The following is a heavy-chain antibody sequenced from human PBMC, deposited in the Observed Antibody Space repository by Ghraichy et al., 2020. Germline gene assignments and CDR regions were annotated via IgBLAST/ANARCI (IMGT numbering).Heavy chain of an antibody. Sequence: SETLSLTCTVSGGSVSSGSYYWSWIRQPPGKGLEWIGYIYYSGSTNYNTSLKSRVTISVDTSKNQFSLKLSSVTAADTAVYYCARIYGYYYYGMDVWGQGTTVTVSS. CDR3: ARIYGYYYYGMDV. J-gene: IGHJ6*02. CDR1: GGSVSSGSYY. V-gene: IGHV4-61*01. CDR2: IYYSGST. D-gene: IGHD4-17*01.